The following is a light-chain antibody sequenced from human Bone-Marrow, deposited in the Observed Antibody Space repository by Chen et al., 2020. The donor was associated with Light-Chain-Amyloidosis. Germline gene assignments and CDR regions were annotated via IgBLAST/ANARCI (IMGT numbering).Light chain of an antibody. CDR2: EVP. J-gene: IGLJ1*01. Sequence: QSALTQPASVSGSPGQSITISCTGTSSDVGGDNHVSWYQQHPDKAPKLMIYEVPNRPSWVPDPFSGSKSDNTASLTISGLQTEDEADYFCSSYTITNTLVFGSGTRVTVL. CDR3: SSYTITNTLV. CDR1: SSDVGGDNH. V-gene: IGLV2-14*01.